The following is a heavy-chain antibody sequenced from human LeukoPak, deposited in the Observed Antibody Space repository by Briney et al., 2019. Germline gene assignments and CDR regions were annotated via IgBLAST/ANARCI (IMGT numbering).Heavy chain of an antibody. CDR2: IDKGGST. CDR3: ARHWSHSVAQFGRSYWFDP. V-gene: IGHV4-39*01. D-gene: IGHD2-15*01. CDR1: SGSISSSRYY. J-gene: IGHJ5*02. Sequence: SQTLSLTCSVSSGSISSSRYYWGWIRQPPGKGLEWIGSIDKGGSTSYNPSLRSRVTISVDTSKNQFSLRLTSVTAADTAVYYCARHWSHSVAQFGRSYWFDPWGQGTLVTVSS.